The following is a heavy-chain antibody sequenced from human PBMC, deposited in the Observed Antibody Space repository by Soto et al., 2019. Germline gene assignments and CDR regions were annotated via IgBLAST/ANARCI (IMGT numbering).Heavy chain of an antibody. J-gene: IGHJ3*01. D-gene: IGHD2-21*02. CDR2: ISGGGGST. Sequence: DVQLLESGGGLVQPGGSLRLACAASGFTFGNYAINWVRLAPGKGLEWVSGISGGGGSTYYADSVKGRLTIFRDTSKNTVFLQMNSLRADDTAVYYCAKGFIVVVTVLRPDDAFEVWGQGTMVTVSS. CDR1: GFTFGNYA. CDR3: AKGFIVVVTVLRPDDAFEV. V-gene: IGHV3-23*01.